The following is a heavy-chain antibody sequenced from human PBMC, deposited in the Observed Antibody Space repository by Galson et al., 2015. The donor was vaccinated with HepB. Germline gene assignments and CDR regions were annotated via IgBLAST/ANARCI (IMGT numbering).Heavy chain of an antibody. V-gene: IGHV3-23*01. Sequence: SLRLSCAASGFTFSIYTMTWVRQAPGKGLEWVSSISGSGGNTYSADSVKGRFTISRDNSKNTLYLQMNSLRAEDTAVYYCAKRIERIMVPILDSWGQGTLVTVSS. D-gene: IGHD2-8*01. J-gene: IGHJ4*02. CDR2: ISGSGGNT. CDR3: AKRIERIMVPILDS. CDR1: GFTFSIYT.